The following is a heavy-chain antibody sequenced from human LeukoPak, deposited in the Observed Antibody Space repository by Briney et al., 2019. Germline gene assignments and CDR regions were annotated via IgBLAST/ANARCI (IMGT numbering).Heavy chain of an antibody. D-gene: IGHD6-19*01. CDR3: ARGGGSGWYGGTDAFDI. V-gene: IGHV4-39*07. Sequence: SETLSLTCTVSGGSISSSSYYWGWIRQPPGKGLEWIGSIYYSGSTYYNPSLKSRVTISVDTSKNQFSLKLSSVTAAGTAVYYCARGGGSGWYGGTDAFDIWGQGTMVTVSS. J-gene: IGHJ3*02. CDR2: IYYSGST. CDR1: GGSISSSSYY.